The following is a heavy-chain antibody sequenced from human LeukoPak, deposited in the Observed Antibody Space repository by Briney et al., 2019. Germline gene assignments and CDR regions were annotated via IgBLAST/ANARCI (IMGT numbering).Heavy chain of an antibody. CDR1: GGSISSSSYY. J-gene: IGHJ5*02. CDR2: IYYSGST. D-gene: IGHD1-26*01. V-gene: IGHV4-39*07. Sequence: SETLSLTCTVSGGSISSSSYYWGWIRQPPGKGLEWIGSIYYSGSTYYNPSLKSRVTISVDTSKNQFSLKLSSVTPEDTAVYYCAGGWDLSTWGQGTLVTVSS. CDR3: AGGWDLST.